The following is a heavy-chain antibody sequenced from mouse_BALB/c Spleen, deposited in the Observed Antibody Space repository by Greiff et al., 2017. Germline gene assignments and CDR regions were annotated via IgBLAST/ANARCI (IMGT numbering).Heavy chain of an antibody. CDR3: ASRDDGYRGAMDY. CDR1: GYTFTSYW. CDR2: IYPGDGDT. Sequence: QVQLQQSGAELARPGASVKLSCKASGYTFTSYWMQWVKQRPGQGLEWIGAIYPGDGDTRYTQKFKGKATLTADKSSSTAYMQLSSLASEDSAVYYCASRDDGYRGAMDYWGQGTSVTVSS. J-gene: IGHJ4*01. D-gene: IGHD2-3*01. V-gene: IGHV1-87*01.